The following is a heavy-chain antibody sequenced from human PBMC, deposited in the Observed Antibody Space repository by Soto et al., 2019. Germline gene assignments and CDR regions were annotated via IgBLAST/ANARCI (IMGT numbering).Heavy chain of an antibody. Sequence: ASVKVSCKASGYSFTSYYMHWVQQAPGQGLEWMGLISPSGFSTSYAQGFQGRVTISADKSISTAYLQWSSLKASDTAMYYCALNPVIIPANPYFDYWGRGTLVTVSS. D-gene: IGHD2-15*01. CDR1: GYSFTSYY. CDR2: ISPSGFST. CDR3: ALNPVIIPANPYFDY. J-gene: IGHJ4*01. V-gene: IGHV1-46*01.